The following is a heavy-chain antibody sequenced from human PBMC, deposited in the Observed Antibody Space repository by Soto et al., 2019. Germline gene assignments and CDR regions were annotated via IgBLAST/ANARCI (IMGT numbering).Heavy chain of an antibody. J-gene: IGHJ6*02. V-gene: IGHV1-8*01. CDR2: MNPNSGNT. CDR1: GYTFTSYD. CDR3: AKDKYDILTGYYYYYGMDV. D-gene: IGHD3-9*01. Sequence: QVQLVQSGAEVKKPGASVKVSCKASGYTFTSYDINWVRQATGQGLEWMGWMNPNSGNTGYAQKFQGRVTMTRNTSISTAYMELSSLRSEDTAVYYCAKDKYDILTGYYYYYGMDVWGQGTTVTVSS.